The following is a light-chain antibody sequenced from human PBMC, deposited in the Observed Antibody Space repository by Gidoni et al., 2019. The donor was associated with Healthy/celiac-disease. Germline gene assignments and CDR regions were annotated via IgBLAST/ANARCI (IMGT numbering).Light chain of an antibody. J-gene: IGKJ4*01. CDR1: QSVSSY. V-gene: IGKV3-11*01. CDR2: DAS. CDR3: QQRSNWPPLT. Sequence: IVLTQSPATLSLSPGERAPLSCRASQSVSSYLAWYQPKPGQAPRLLIYDASNRATGIPARFSGSGSGTDFTLTISSLEPEDFAVYYWQQRSNWPPLTCGGGTKVEIK.